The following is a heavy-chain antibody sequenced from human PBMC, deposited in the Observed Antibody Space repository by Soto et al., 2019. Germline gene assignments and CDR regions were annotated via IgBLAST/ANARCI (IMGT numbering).Heavy chain of an antibody. CDR2: ISAYNGNT. D-gene: IGHD4-17*01. CDR3: ARENHNDHRDYEGIDY. CDR1: GYTFTSYG. J-gene: IGHJ4*02. V-gene: IGHV1-18*01. Sequence: GASVKVSCKASGYTFTSYGISWVRQAPGQGLEWMGWISAYNGNTNYAQKLQGRVTMTTDTSTSTAYMELRSLRSDDTAVYYCARENHNDHRDYEGIDYWGQGTLVTLSS.